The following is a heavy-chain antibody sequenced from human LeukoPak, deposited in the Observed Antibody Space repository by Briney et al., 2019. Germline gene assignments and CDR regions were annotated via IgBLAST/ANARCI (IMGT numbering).Heavy chain of an antibody. CDR2: INANSGGT. J-gene: IGHJ4*02. CDR3: ARAGGYCSSTSCYEFDS. CDR1: GYTFTGYY. V-gene: IGHV1-2*06. Sequence: ASVKVSCKASGYTFTGYYMHWVRQAPGQGLEWMGRINANSGGTNYAQKFQGRVTMTRDTSISTAYMELSSLRSDDTAVYYCARAGGYCSSTSCYEFDSWGQGTLVTVSS. D-gene: IGHD2-2*01.